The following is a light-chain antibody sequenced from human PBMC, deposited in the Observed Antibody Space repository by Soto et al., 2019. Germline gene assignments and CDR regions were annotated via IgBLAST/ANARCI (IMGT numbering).Light chain of an antibody. J-gene: IGKJ5*01. CDR3: QHYVTSSIT. CDR1: QSVSNNY. V-gene: IGKV3-20*01. CDR2: GAS. Sequence: EIVLTQSPGTLSLSPGERATLSCRASQSVSNNYLAWYQQKPGQAPRLLIYGASNRATGIPDRFSGSGSGTHFTLTISRLEPEDFAVYYCQHYVTSSITFGQGTRLEIK.